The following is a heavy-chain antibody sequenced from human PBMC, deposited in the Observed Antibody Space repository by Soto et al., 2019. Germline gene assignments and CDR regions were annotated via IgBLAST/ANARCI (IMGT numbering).Heavy chain of an antibody. Sequence: VQLVESGGGVVQPGRSLRLSCAASGFTFSSYWMSWVRQAPGKGLEWVANIKQDGSEKYYVDSVKGRFTISRDNAKNSLSLQMNSLRAEDTAVYYCARGPLGVYYGSGSYYNWFDPWGQGTLVTVSS. V-gene: IGHV3-7*03. D-gene: IGHD3-10*01. CDR2: IKQDGSEK. CDR1: GFTFSSYW. CDR3: ARGPLGVYYGSGSYYNWFDP. J-gene: IGHJ5*02.